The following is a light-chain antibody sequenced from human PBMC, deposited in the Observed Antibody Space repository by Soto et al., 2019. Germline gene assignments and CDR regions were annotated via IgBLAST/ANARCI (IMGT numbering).Light chain of an antibody. J-gene: IGLJ1*01. CDR3: GSWDSSLSAYV. CDR2: DDN. Sequence: QTLLPQPPSVSAAPGQKVTVSCSEMSSNIGGNSVSWYQQLPGSAPKLLIYDDNKRPSGIPDRFSGSKSGTSATLGITGFQTGDEADYYCGSWDSSLSAYVFGTGTKVTVL. V-gene: IGLV1-51*01. CDR1: SSNIGGNS.